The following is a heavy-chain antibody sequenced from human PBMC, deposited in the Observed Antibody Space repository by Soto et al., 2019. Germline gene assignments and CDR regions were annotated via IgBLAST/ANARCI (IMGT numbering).Heavy chain of an antibody. J-gene: IGHJ2*01. CDR1: AAFISNFY. CDR2: ISASGRS. V-gene: IGHV4-4*07. CDR3: ARGMGRYFDF. D-gene: IGHD2-8*01. Sequence: QVQLQESGPGRLKHSATLSLTCTASAAFISNFYWSWIRQPAGKGLQSLGRISASGRSNYNPNLQSRVAMSLDTSKNQFSLRLTSLSAADTAAYFCARGMGRYFDFWGRGTQVTVCS.